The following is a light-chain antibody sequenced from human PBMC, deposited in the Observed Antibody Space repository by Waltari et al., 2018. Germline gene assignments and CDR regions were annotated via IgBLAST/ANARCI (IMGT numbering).Light chain of an antibody. V-gene: IGKV1-39*01. CDR2: GAS. CDR1: KNIDRY. J-gene: IGKJ1*01. Sequence: DIQMTQSPSSLSAFVGDRVTITCRANKNIDRYLNWYQQKPGEAPKFLMYGASRLQYGVPSRFRGSGSGTDFSLTISRLQPEDFATYYCQQTSSSPWTFGQGTKVEI. CDR3: QQTSSSPWT.